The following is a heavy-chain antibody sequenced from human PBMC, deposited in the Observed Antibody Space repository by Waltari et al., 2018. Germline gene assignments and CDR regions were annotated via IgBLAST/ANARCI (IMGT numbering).Heavy chain of an antibody. V-gene: IGHV4-61*09. CDR1: GDSISGSYY. CDR2: IYSSGST. Sequence: QLQLQQSGPGLVKPSQTLSLACSLSGDSISGSYYWNWVRQTAGEGLEWLGYIYSSGSTKYNPPLQSRATISIVNKTQFSRKLAAVTAADTALYYCVRRHWEAGYYRDQWGPGTLVTVSS. J-gene: IGHJ4*02. CDR3: VRRHWEAGYYRDQ. D-gene: IGHD3-9*01.